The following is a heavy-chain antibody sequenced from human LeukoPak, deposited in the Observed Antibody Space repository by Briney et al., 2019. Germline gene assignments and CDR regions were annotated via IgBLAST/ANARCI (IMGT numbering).Heavy chain of an antibody. J-gene: IGHJ4*02. CDR1: GFTFSSYG. CDR3: ARAGSYCSSTTCYSYFDY. D-gene: IGHD2-2*01. Sequence: GSLRLSCAASGFTFSSYGMHWVRQAPGKGLEYVSAISSHGGSTYYANSVKGRFTISRDNSKNTLYLQMGSLRAEDMAVYYCARAGSYCSSTTCYSYFDYWGQGTLATVSS. CDR2: ISSHGGST. V-gene: IGHV3-64*01.